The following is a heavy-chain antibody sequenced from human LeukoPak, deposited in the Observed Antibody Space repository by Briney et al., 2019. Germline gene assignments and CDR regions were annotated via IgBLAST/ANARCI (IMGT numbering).Heavy chain of an antibody. Sequence: PGKSLRLSCAASGFSFNDYGMHWVRQAPGKGLEWLAFIRYDGSNKYYADSVKGRFTISRDNSKNTLYLQMNSLRAEDTAVYYCATQGSGSYLYYYYYYMDVWGKGTTVTVSS. CDR2: IRYDGSNK. J-gene: IGHJ6*03. CDR3: ATQGSGSYLYYYYYYMDV. D-gene: IGHD1-26*01. V-gene: IGHV3-30*02. CDR1: GFSFNDYG.